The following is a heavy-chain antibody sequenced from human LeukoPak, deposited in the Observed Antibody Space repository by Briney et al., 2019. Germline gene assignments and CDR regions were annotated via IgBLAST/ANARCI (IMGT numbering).Heavy chain of an antibody. CDR3: ARGAVDYYYYMDV. CDR1: GYTFTSYD. D-gene: IGHD5-12*01. CDR2: MNPNRGNT. Sequence: DSVKVSCKAAGYTFTSYDINWVRQATGQGLEWMGWMNPNRGNTGYAQKFQGRVTMTSTTSISTAYMELSSLRSEDTAVYYCARGAVDYYYYMDVWGKGTTVTVSS. V-gene: IGHV1-8*01. J-gene: IGHJ6*03.